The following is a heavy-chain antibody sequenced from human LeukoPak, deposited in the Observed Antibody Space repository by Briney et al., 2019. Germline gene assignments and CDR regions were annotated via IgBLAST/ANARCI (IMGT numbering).Heavy chain of an antibody. CDR2: ISYDGSNK. J-gene: IGHJ4*02. D-gene: IGHD3-10*01. CDR1: GFTFSSYG. CDR3: ARDYHGSGSLTTFDY. Sequence: PGRSLRLSCAASGFTFSSYGMHWVRQAPGKGLEWVAVISYDGSNKYYANSVKGRFTISRDNSKNTLYLQMNSLRAEDTAVYYCARDYHGSGSLTTFDYWGQGTLVTVSS. V-gene: IGHV3-30*03.